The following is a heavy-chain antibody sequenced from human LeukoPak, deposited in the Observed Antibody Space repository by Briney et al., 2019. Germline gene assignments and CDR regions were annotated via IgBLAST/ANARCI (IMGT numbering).Heavy chain of an antibody. CDR3: ARDHGGDGYNYYYYYGMDV. D-gene: IGHD5-24*01. Sequence: MSSETLSLTCAVYGGSFSGYYWSWIRQPPGKGLEWIGHIYYSGSTNYNPSLKSRVTISVDTSKNQFSLKLSSVTAADTAVYYCARDHGGDGYNYYYYYGMDVWGQGTTVTVSS. CDR2: IYYSGST. J-gene: IGHJ6*02. CDR1: GGSFSGYY. V-gene: IGHV4-59*01.